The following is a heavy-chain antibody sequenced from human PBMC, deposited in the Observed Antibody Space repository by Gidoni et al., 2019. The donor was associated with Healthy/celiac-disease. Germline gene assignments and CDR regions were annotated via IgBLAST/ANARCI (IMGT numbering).Heavy chain of an antibody. CDR3: ARHSMGGKPRDY. V-gene: IGHV4-39*01. CDR1: GGSISSSSYY. Sequence: QLQLQEAGPGLVQPSETPTITCTGPGGSISSSSYYWGWIRQPPGKGLAWIGSIYYSGSTYYNPSLKSRVTISVDTSKNQFSLKLSSVTAADTAVYYCARHSMGGKPRDYWGQGTLVPVSS. J-gene: IGHJ4*02. D-gene: IGHD2-15*01. CDR2: IYYSGST.